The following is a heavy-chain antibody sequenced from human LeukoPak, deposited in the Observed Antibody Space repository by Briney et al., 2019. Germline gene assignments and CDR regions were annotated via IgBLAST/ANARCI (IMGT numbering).Heavy chain of an antibody. CDR2: IYTSGST. CDR3: AGDTAMVTARRRFAFDI. CDR1: GGSISSYY. D-gene: IGHD5-18*01. Sequence: PSETLSLTCTVSGGSISSYYWSWIRQPAGKGLEWIGRIYTSGSTNYNPSLKRRVTMSVDTSKNQFSLKLSSVTAADTAVYYCAGDTAMVTARRRFAFDIWGQGTMVTVSS. V-gene: IGHV4-4*07. J-gene: IGHJ3*02.